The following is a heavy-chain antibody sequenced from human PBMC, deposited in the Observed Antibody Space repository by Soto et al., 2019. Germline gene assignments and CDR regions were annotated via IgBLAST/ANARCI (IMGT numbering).Heavy chain of an antibody. D-gene: IGHD1-26*01. Sequence: EVQLVESGGGLVKPGGSLRLSCAASGFTFSSYHLIWVRQAPGKGLEWVSSISSSSRYIYYTDSVKGRFTTFRDNAKTSVYLQMNNLSAGDTAVYYCTREGEGAVFSDWYFDLWCRGTLVTVSS. CDR2: ISSSSRYI. CDR3: TREGEGAVFSDWYFDL. CDR1: GFTFSSYH. J-gene: IGHJ2*01. V-gene: IGHV3-21*06.